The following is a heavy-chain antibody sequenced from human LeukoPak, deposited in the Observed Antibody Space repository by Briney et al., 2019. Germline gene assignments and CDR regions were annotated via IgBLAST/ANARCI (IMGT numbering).Heavy chain of an antibody. CDR1: GFTFDDYT. D-gene: IGHD6-19*01. J-gene: IGHJ4*02. CDR2: ISGSGGST. V-gene: IGHV3-23*01. Sequence: PGGSLRLSCAASGFTFDDYTMHWVRQAPGKGLEWVSAISGSGGSTYYADSVKGRFTISRDNSKNTLYLQMNSLRAEDTAVYYCAKDSVHSSGWYGDVPGFDYWGQGTLVTVSS. CDR3: AKDSVHSSGWYGDVPGFDY.